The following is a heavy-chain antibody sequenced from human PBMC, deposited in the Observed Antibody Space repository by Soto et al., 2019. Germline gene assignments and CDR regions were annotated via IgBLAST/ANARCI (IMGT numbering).Heavy chain of an antibody. V-gene: IGHV4-31*03. CDR3: AAPTVTTVSLDY. CDR2: IYYTGST. D-gene: IGHD4-17*01. CDR1: NDSISSDNYY. Sequence: PSVTLSLTCSVSNDSISSDNYYWTWIRQHPGKGLEWIGYIYYTGSTYYNPSLKSRLTISLDTSKSQFSLKVSSVTAADTAVYYCAAPTVTTVSLDYWGQGPLVTVSS. J-gene: IGHJ4*02.